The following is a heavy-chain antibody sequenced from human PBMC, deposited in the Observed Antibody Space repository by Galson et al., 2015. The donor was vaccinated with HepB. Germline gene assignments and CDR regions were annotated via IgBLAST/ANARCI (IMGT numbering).Heavy chain of an antibody. CDR3: ARIRVLDAFDI. CDR1: GFTFSSYS. CDR2: ISSSSSTI. Sequence: SLRLSCAASGFTFSSYSMNWVRQAPGKGLEWVSYISSSSSTIYYADSVKGRFTISRDNAKNSLYLQMNSLRAEDTAVYYCARIRVLDAFDIWGQGTMVTVSS. J-gene: IGHJ3*02. V-gene: IGHV3-48*01.